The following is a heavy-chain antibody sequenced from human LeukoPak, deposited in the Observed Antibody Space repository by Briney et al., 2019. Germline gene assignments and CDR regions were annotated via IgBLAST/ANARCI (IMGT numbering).Heavy chain of an antibody. Sequence: SVKVSCKASGGTFSSYAISWVRQAPGQGLEWMGGIIPIFGTANYAQKFQGRVTITADKSTSTAYMELSSLRSEDTAVYYCARGTVGIAARPSAPDYWGQRTLVTVSS. J-gene: IGHJ4*02. CDR2: IIPIFGTA. D-gene: IGHD6-6*01. CDR1: GGTFSSYA. CDR3: ARGTVGIAARPSAPDY. V-gene: IGHV1-69*06.